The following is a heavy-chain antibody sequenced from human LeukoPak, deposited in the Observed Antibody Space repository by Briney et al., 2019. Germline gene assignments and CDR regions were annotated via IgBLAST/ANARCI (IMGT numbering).Heavy chain of an antibody. CDR2: IYPGDSST. CDR1: GYNFFSYW. V-gene: IGHV5-51*01. Sequence: GESLKISCKGSGYNFFSYWIGWVRQMPGKGLEWMGIIYPGDSSTRYSPSFQGQVTISADKSISTVYLQWTSLKASATAMYPCAKQPGSGTDYFEYWGQGTLVTVSS. D-gene: IGHD3-10*01. J-gene: IGHJ4*02. CDR3: AKQPGSGTDYFEY.